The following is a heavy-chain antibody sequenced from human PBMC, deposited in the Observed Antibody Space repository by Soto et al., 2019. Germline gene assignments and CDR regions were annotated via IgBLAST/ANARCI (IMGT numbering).Heavy chain of an antibody. D-gene: IGHD6-13*01. J-gene: IGHJ6*04. CDR2: IYYSGST. CDR3: ARHAAGSMDV. Sequence: SETLSLTCTVSGGSISSYYWSWIRQPPGKGLEWIGYIYYSGSTNYNPSLKSRVTISVDTSKNQFSLKLSSVTAADTAVYYCARHAAGSMDVWGKGTTVTVSS. V-gene: IGHV4-59*08. CDR1: GGSISSYY.